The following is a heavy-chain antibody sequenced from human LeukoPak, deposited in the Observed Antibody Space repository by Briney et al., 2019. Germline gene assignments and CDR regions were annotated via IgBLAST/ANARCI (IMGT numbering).Heavy chain of an antibody. CDR3: PTEYYDSWSDIDV. CDR2: IKRQSDGATT. CDR1: GFGFSNAW. J-gene: IGHJ6*03. D-gene: IGHD3-22*01. V-gene: IGHV3-15*01. Sequence: PGGSLRLSCAASGFGFSNAWMSWVRQVPGTGLEWVGRIKRQSDGATTQYAAPVKDRFTISRDNSKKTLYLQMNNLKTEDTAVYYCPTEYYDSWSDIDVWGEGTTVTVSS.